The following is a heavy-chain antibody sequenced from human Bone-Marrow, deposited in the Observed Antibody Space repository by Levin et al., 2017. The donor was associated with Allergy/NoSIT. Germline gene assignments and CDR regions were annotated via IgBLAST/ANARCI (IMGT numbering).Heavy chain of an antibody. CDR3: AHTSRYGSGYYYKPKSYYFDQ. Sequence: SGPTLVKPTQTLTLTCTFSGFSLSTSGVGVGWIRQPPGKALEWLALIFWDDDSRYSPSLKSRLTITKDTSKTQVVLTMTNMDPVDTATYYCAHTSRYGSGYYYKPKSYYFDQWGQGTLVTVSS. CDR1: GFSLSTSGVG. CDR2: IFWDDDS. J-gene: IGHJ4*02. D-gene: IGHD3-10*01. V-gene: IGHV2-5*02.